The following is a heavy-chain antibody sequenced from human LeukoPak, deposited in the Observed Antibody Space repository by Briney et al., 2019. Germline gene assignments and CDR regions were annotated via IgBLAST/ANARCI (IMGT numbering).Heavy chain of an antibody. CDR1: GFTFSSYS. CDR2: IGYDGSKT. CDR3: ARENPLYGSGSYYDY. J-gene: IGHJ4*02. V-gene: IGHV3-30*02. D-gene: IGHD3-10*01. Sequence: GGSLRLSCAASGFTFSSYSMNWVRQAPGKGLEWVTFIGYDGSKTDYIDSVKGRFTISRDNSKNTLYLQMNSLRIEDTAVYYCARENPLYGSGSYYDYWGQGTLVTVSS.